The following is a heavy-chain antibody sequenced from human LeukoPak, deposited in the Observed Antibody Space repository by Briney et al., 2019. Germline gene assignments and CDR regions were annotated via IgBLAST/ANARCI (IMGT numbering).Heavy chain of an antibody. CDR2: IYHSGGT. D-gene: IGHD3-3*01. CDR3: AREYYDFWSGYYNYYYMDV. Sequence: RASETLSLTCAVSGYSISSGYYWGWIRQPPGKGLEWIGSIYHSGGTYYNPSLKSRVTISVDTSKNQFSLKLSSVTAADTAVYYCAREYYDFWSGYYNYYYMDVWGKGTTVTVSS. CDR1: GYSISSGYY. V-gene: IGHV4-38-2*02. J-gene: IGHJ6*03.